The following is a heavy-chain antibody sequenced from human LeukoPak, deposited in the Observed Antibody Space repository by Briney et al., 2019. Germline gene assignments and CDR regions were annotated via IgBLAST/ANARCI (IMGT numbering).Heavy chain of an antibody. V-gene: IGHV4-59*08. J-gene: IGHJ6*02. D-gene: IGHD6-6*01. CDR3: ARHTARPYYYYGMDV. CDR2: IYYSGST. Sequence: PSETLSLTCTVSGGSISSYYWSWIRQPPGKGLEWIGYIYYSGSTNYNPSLKSRVTISVDTSKNQFSLKLSSVTAADTAVYYCARHTARPYYYYGMDVWGQGTTVTVSS. CDR1: GGSISSYY.